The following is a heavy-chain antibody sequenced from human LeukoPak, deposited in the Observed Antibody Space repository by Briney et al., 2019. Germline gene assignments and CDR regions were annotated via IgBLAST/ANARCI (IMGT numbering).Heavy chain of an antibody. CDR3: AELGITMIGGV. J-gene: IGHJ6*04. D-gene: IGHD3-10*02. Sequence: GGSLTLSCIASGFTFSDSWMSWVRQAPGKGLESVANVKQDGSETYYVDSVKGRFTISRDNAKNSLYLQMNSLRAEDTAVYYCAELGITMIGGVWGKGTTVTISS. V-gene: IGHV3-7*01. CDR2: VKQDGSET. CDR1: GFTFSDSW.